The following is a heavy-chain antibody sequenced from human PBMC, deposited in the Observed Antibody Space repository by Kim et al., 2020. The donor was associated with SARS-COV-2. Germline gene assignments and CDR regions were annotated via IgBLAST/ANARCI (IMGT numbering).Heavy chain of an antibody. V-gene: IGHV3-23*01. D-gene: IGHD6-13*01. CDR3: AGSSWSDNWFDP. J-gene: IGHJ5*02. Sequence: YYADSVKGRFTISRDNSKNTLYLQMNSLRAEDTAVYYCAGSSWSDNWFDPWGQGTLVTVSS.